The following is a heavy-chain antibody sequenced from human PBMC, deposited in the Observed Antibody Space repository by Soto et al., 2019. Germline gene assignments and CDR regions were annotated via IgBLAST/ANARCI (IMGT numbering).Heavy chain of an antibody. CDR2: ISGSGVGT. CDR3: AKEDDAWTNGYFDL. J-gene: IGHJ3*01. D-gene: IGHD2-8*01. CDR1: GFTFSSYD. Sequence: EVQLLESGGGLVQPGGTLRLSCAASGFTFSSYDMSWVRQAPGKGLEWVSAISGSGVGTFYAESVKGRFTISRDNSKNTLYVQMNSLRVEDTAIYYCAKEDDAWTNGYFDLWGQWTMVTVSS. V-gene: IGHV3-23*01.